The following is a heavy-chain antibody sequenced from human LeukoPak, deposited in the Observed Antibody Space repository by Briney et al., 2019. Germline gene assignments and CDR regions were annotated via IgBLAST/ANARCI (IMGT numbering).Heavy chain of an antibody. CDR3: AKEGV. J-gene: IGHJ6*02. V-gene: IGHV3-23*01. CDR1: GFTFSSYA. CDR2: IGNSGDRT. Sequence: PGGSLRLSCAASGFTFSSYAMSWVRQAPGKGPEWVSGIGNSGDRTFYADSVKGRFTIPRDNSKNTLYLQMNSLRVEDTALYYCAKEGVWGQGIAVTVSS.